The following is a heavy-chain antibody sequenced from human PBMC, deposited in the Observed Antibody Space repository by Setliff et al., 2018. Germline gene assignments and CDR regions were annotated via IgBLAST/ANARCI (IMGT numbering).Heavy chain of an antibody. CDR1: GGTFSDYP. J-gene: IGHJ4*02. CDR2: INHRGST. V-gene: IGHV4-34*01. D-gene: IGHD6-6*01. Sequence: PSETLSLTCAVYGGTFSDYPWTWIRQSPEKGLEWIGEINHRGSTNYNPSLKSRVTISIETSKDQFSLKLISMTAADTAVYYCARGRNLAARLLDSWGQGTLVTVSS. CDR3: ARGRNLAARLLDS.